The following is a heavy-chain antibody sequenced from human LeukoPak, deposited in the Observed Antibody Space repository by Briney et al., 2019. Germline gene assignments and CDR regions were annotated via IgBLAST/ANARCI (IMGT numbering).Heavy chain of an antibody. CDR3: ARESDPEWEPIDY. J-gene: IGHJ4*02. Sequence: SETLSLTCAVYGGSFSGYYWSWIRQPPGKGLEWIGEINHSGSTNYNPSLKSRVTISVDTSKNQFSLKLSSVTAADTAVYYCARESDPEWEPIDYWGQGTLVTVPS. V-gene: IGHV4-34*01. CDR1: GGSFSGYY. D-gene: IGHD1-26*01. CDR2: INHSGST.